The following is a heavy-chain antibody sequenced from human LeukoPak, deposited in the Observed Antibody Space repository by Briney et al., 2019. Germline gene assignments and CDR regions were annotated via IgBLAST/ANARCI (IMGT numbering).Heavy chain of an antibody. CDR2: INPNSGGT. CDR3: ARDPRVATITGGYYYYGMDV. V-gene: IGHV1-2*02. CDR1: GYTFTGYY. Sequence: ASVKVSCKASGYTFTGYYMHWVRQAPGQGPEWMGWINPNSGGTNYAQKFQGRVTMTRDTSISTAYMELSRLRSDDTAVYYCARDPRVATITGGYYYYGMDVWGQGTTVTVSS. D-gene: IGHD5-12*01. J-gene: IGHJ6*02.